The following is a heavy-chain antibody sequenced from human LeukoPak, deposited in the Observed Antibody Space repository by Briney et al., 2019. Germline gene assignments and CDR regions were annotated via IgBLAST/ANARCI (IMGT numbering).Heavy chain of an antibody. V-gene: IGHV3-23*01. D-gene: IGHD5-18*01. CDR3: AKTITAMVKCYYGMDV. CDR1: GFTFSSYA. CDR2: ICGSGGST. Sequence: GGSLRLSCAASGFTFSSYAMSWVRQAPGKGLEWVSAICGSGGSTYYADSVKGRFTISRGNSKNTLYLQMNSLRAEDTAVYYCAKTITAMVKCYYGMDVWGKGTTVTVSS. J-gene: IGHJ6*04.